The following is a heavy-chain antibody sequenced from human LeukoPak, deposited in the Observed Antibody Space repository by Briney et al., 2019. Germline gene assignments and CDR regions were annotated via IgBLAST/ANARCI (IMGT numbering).Heavy chain of an antibody. CDR3: ARGRVSSSTWHSTYYYYFYMDV. D-gene: IGHD4-11*01. V-gene: IGHV4-38-2*02. CDR2: IYHSGST. CDR1: GYSISSGYY. Sequence: SETLSLTCTVSGYSISSGYYWGWIRPPPGKGLEWIGSIYHSGSTYYNPSLKSRVTISVDTSKNQFSLKLSSVTAADTAVYFCARGRVSSSTWHSTYYYYFYMDVWGKGTTVTVSS. J-gene: IGHJ6*03.